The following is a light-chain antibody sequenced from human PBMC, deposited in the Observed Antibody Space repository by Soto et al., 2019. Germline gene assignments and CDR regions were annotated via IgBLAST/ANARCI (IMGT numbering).Light chain of an antibody. V-gene: IGLV1-44*01. J-gene: IGLJ2*01. Sequence: QSVLTQPPSASGTPGQRVSISCSGGSSNIGTNTVNWYQHLPGTAPQLLIFSNDERPSGVPDRFSGSKSGTSASLAISGLQSDDEADSYCATWDDSLNGVVFGGGTKLTVL. CDR2: SND. CDR3: ATWDDSLNGVV. CDR1: SSNIGTNT.